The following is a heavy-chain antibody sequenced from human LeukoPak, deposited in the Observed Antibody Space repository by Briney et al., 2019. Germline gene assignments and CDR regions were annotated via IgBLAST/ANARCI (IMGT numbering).Heavy chain of an antibody. CDR1: GGTFSSYA. V-gene: IGHV1-69*05. Sequence: ASVKVSCKASGGTFSSYAISWVRQAPGQGLEWMGGIIPIFGTANYAQKFQGRVTITTDESKSTAYMELSSLRSEDTAVYYCARARYSGSYYDYYHYYMDVWGKGTTVTVSS. CDR2: IIPIFGTA. CDR3: ARARYSGSYYDYYHYYMDV. D-gene: IGHD1-26*01. J-gene: IGHJ6*03.